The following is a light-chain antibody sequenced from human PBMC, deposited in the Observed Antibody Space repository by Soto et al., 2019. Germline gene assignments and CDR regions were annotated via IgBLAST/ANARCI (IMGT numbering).Light chain of an antibody. V-gene: IGLV2-14*01. J-gene: IGLJ3*02. CDR1: SSDVGGYNF. CDR3: SSYSSSSTWV. Sequence: QSVLTQPASVSGSPGQSITISCSGTSSDVGGYNFVSWYQQHPGEAPKLMIYEVDYRPSGISHRFSGSRSGNTASLTISGLQAEDEADYYCSSYSSSSTWVFGGGTKVTVL. CDR2: EVD.